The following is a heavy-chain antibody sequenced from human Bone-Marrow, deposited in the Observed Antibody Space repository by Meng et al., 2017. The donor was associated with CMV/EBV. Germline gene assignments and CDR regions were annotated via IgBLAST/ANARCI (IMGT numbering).Heavy chain of an antibody. CDR2: ISGSGGST. D-gene: IGHD2-2*02. CDR1: GFTFSSYA. V-gene: IGHV3-23*01. CDR3: AKDGWDIVVVPAALHYGIDV. J-gene: IGHJ6*02. Sequence: LPCAASGFTFSSYAMSWVRQAPGKGLEWVSAISGSGGSTYYADSVKGRFTISRDNSKNTLYLQMNSLRAEDTAVYYCAKDGWDIVVVPAALHYGIDVWGQGTTVTVSS.